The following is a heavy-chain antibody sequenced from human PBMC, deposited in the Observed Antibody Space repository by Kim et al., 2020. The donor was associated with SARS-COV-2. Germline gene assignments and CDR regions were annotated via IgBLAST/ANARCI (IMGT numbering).Heavy chain of an antibody. J-gene: IGHJ4*02. CDR1: GGSISSSSYY. V-gene: IGHV4-39*01. Sequence: SETLSLTCTVSGGSISSSSYYWGWIRQPPGKGLEWIGSIYYSGSTYYNPSLKSRVTISVDTSKNQFSLKLSSVTAADTAVYYCATIPRWEPGMDYWGQGTLVTVSS. CDR3: ATIPRWEPGMDY. D-gene: IGHD1-26*01. CDR2: IYYSGST.